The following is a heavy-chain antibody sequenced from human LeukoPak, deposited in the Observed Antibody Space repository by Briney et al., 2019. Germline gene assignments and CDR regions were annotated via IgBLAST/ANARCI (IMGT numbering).Heavy chain of an antibody. J-gene: IGHJ4*02. CDR1: GYTFTSYG. Sequence: GASVKVSCKASGYTFTSYGISWVRQAPGQGLEWMGWISAYNGNTNYAQKLQGRVTMTTGTSTSTAYMELRSLRSDDTAVYYCARDFEYYYDGSGYYRDYWGQGTLVTVSS. D-gene: IGHD3-22*01. CDR3: ARDFEYYYDGSGYYRDY. CDR2: ISAYNGNT. V-gene: IGHV1-18*01.